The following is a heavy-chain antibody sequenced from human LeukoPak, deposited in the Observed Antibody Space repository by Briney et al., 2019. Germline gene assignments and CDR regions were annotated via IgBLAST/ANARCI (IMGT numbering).Heavy chain of an antibody. Sequence: PGESLKFSCKGSGYSFTSYWIGWVRQMPGKGLEYMGIIHPGDSDTRYSPSFQGQVTISVDRSSSTAYIQWSRLKASDTAMYYCATHPGGLQSGFDNWGQGTLVTVSS. V-gene: IGHV5-51*01. CDR2: IHPGDSDT. CDR3: ATHPGGLQSGFDN. J-gene: IGHJ4*02. CDR1: GYSFTSYW. D-gene: IGHD5-24*01.